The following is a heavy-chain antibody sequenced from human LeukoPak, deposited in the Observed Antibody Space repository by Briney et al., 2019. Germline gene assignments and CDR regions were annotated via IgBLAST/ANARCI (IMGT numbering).Heavy chain of an antibody. D-gene: IGHD6-13*01. CDR1: GGSISSGGYY. CDR2: IYYSGTT. J-gene: IGHJ4*02. Sequence: SQTLSLTCTVSGGSISSGGYYWRWIRQPPGKGLEWIGYIYYSGTTNYNPSLKSRVTISVDTSKNQFSLKLSSVTAADTAVYYCARGVYTAAAQYGYWGQGTLVTVSS. V-gene: IGHV4-61*08. CDR3: ARGVYTAAAQYGY.